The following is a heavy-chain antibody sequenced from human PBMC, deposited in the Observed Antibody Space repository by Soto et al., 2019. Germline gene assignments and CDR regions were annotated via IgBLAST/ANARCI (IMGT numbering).Heavy chain of an antibody. CDR3: ARENRGIAVAGTKDFQH. CDR2: IIPILGIA. Sequence: GASVKVSCKASGGTFSSYTISWVRQAPGQGLEWMGRIIPILGIANYAQKFQGRVTITADKSTSTAYMELSSLRSEDTAVYYCARENRGIAVAGTKDFQHWGQGTLVTVSS. D-gene: IGHD6-19*01. J-gene: IGHJ1*01. V-gene: IGHV1-69*04. CDR1: GGTFSSYT.